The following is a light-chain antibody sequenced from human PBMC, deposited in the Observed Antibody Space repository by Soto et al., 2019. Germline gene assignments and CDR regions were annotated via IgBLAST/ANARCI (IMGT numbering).Light chain of an antibody. V-gene: IGKV1-5*01. CDR1: QPISNW. CDR3: QQHDGN. CDR2: AAS. J-gene: IGKJ2*01. Sequence: DIQMTQSPSTLTAPVGDRVSFSCRASQPISNWLAWYQHKPGKAPKLLINAASSLESGVPSRFSGSGSGTEFTLTISSLQPDDSATYYCQQHDGNFGQGTKVEIK.